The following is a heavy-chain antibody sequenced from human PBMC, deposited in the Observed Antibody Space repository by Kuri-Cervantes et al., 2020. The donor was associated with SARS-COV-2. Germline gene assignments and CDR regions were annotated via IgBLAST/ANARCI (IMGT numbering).Heavy chain of an antibody. Sequence: LRLSCTVSGGSISSGGYYWSWIRQHPGKGLERIGYIYYSGSTYYNPSLKSRVTMSIATSKNQFSLRLSSVTAADTAVYYCAREGMVTRSTNRGQGTLVTVSS. D-gene: IGHD5-18*01. CDR1: GGSISSGGYY. J-gene: IGHJ4*02. CDR3: AREGMVTRSTN. V-gene: IGHV4-31*03. CDR2: IYYSGST.